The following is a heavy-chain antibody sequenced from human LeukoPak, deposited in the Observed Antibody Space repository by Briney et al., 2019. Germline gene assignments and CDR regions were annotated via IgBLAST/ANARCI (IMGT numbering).Heavy chain of an antibody. Sequence: SETLSLTCTVSGGSISSYYWSWIRQPPGKGLEWIGYIYYSGSTNYNPSLKSRVTISVDTSKNQFSLKLVSVTAADTAVYYCAGAYSGSYYYFDYWGQGTLVTVSS. V-gene: IGHV4-59*01. CDR1: GGSISSYY. J-gene: IGHJ4*02. CDR3: AGAYSGSYYYFDY. D-gene: IGHD1-26*01. CDR2: IYYSGST.